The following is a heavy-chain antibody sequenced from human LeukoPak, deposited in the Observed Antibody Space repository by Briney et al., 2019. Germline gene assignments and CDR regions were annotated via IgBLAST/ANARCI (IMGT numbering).Heavy chain of an antibody. V-gene: IGHV1-69*04. J-gene: IGHJ5*02. CDR1: GGTFSSYA. Sequence: SVKVSCKASGGTFSSYAISWVRQAPGRGLEWMGRIIPILGIANYAQKFQGRVTITADKSTSTAYMELSSLRSEDTAVYYCARGAWFDPWGQGTLVTVSS. CDR3: ARGAWFDP. CDR2: IIPILGIA.